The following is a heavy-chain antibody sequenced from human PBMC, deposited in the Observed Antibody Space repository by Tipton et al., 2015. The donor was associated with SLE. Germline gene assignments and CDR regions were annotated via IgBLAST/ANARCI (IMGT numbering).Heavy chain of an antibody. Sequence: TLSLTCTVSGGSISSQYWGWIRQPAGKGLEWIGRIYTGGSTKYNPSLESRVTLSVDASKDQFSLRLTSVTAADTAVYYCVVCSPSSCSYFDYWGQGRLVTVSS. CDR2: IYTGGST. J-gene: IGHJ4*02. CDR1: GGSISSQY. D-gene: IGHD2-2*01. V-gene: IGHV4-4*07. CDR3: VVCSPSSCSYFDY.